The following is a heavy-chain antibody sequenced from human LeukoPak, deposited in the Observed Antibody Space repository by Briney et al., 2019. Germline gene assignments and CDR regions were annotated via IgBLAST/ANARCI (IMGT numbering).Heavy chain of an antibody. CDR1: GYTFTSYD. J-gene: IGHJ4*02. D-gene: IGHD5-12*01. CDR2: MNPNSGNT. Sequence: ASVKVSCKASGYTFTSYDINWVRQATGQGLEWMGWMNPNSGNTGYAQKFQGRVTMTRNTSISTAYMELSSLRSEDTAVYYCAKVGGYSGYDSYYFDYWGQGTLVTVSS. CDR3: AKVGGYSGYDSYYFDY. V-gene: IGHV1-8*01.